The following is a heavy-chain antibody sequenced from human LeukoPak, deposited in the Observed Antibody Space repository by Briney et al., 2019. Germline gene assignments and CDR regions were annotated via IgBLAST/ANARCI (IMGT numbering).Heavy chain of an antibody. CDR3: ARAHYDYDILTGSY. J-gene: IGHJ4*02. D-gene: IGHD3-9*01. V-gene: IGHV7-4-1*01. CDR2: INTNTGSP. CDR1: GYTFTSYA. Sequence: ASVKVSCKASGYTFTSYAMNWVRQAPGQGLEWMGWINTNTGSPTYAQGFTGRVVFSLDTSVSTAYLQIPRLKAEDTALYYCARAHYDYDILTGSYWGQGTLVTVSS.